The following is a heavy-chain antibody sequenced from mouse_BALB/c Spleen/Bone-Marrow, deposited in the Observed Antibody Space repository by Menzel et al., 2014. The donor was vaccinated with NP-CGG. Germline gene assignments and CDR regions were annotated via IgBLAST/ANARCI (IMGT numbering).Heavy chain of an antibody. CDR1: GCTFSSYG. Sequence: EVKLVESGGDLVKPGGSLKLSCAASGCTFSSYGMSWVRQTPDKRLEWVATINNGGTYTYYPDSLKGRLTISRDNAKNTLYLQMSSLKSEDTAMYYCALNWDSAYWGQGTLVTVSA. D-gene: IGHD4-1*02. V-gene: IGHV5-6*02. J-gene: IGHJ3*01. CDR3: ALNWDSAY. CDR2: INNGGTYT.